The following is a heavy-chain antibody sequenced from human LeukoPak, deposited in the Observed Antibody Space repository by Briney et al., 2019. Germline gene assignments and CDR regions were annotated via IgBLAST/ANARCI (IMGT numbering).Heavy chain of an antibody. Sequence: GGSLRLSRAASGFTFTKYGFDWVRQAPGKGLEWVAVIWYDGSKRYYADSVKGRFTVSKDNSKNTVYLQMYSLRAEDTALYYCARDLNSYHCFDPWGQGTLVTVSS. D-gene: IGHD3-10*01. V-gene: IGHV3-33*07. CDR3: ARDLNSYHCFDP. CDR2: IWYDGSKR. CDR1: GFTFTKYG. J-gene: IGHJ5*02.